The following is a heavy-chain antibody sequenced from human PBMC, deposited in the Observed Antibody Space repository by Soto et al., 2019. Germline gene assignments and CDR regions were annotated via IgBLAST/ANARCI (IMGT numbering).Heavy chain of an antibody. Sequence: GGSLRLSCAAFGFSVTNNYMTWVRQVPGKGLEWVSHINNGGSGGDTFYADSVKGRFTISRDSSTNTLYLHMSSLRADDTAVYYCATDGGRCHLRSWGQGTVVTVSS. CDR2: INNGGSGGDT. J-gene: IGHJ5*02. CDR3: ATDGGRCHLRS. D-gene: IGHD3-16*01. V-gene: IGHV3-53*01. CDR1: GFSVTNNY.